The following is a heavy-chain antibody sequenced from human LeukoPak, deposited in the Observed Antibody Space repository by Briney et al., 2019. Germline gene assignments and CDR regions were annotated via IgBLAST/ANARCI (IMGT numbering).Heavy chain of an antibody. D-gene: IGHD3-22*01. CDR3: ARVGGRYYDSSGYYYVGY. CDR2: VYYSGST. V-gene: IGHV4-31*03. J-gene: IGHJ4*02. Sequence: PSQTLSLTCTVSGGSISSGGYYWSWIRQHPGKGLEWIGYVYYSGSTYYNPSLKSRVTISVDTSKNQFSLKLSSVTAADTAVYYCARVGGRYYDSSGYYYVGYWGQGTLVTVSS. CDR1: GGSISSGGYY.